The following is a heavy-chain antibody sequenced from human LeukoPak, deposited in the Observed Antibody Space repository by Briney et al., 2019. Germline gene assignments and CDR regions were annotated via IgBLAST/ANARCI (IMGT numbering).Heavy chain of an antibody. J-gene: IGHJ4*02. CDR2: ILYDGSKK. D-gene: IGHD3-22*01. Sequence: GGSLRLSCAASGFTFSHHGVHWVRQAPGKGLEWVAFILYDGSKKYYVDSVKGRFTISRDNSKNALSLQMSSLRPEDTATYYCARAVDKGTGYYMDFWGQGTLVTVSS. CDR3: ARAVDKGTGYYMDF. CDR1: GFTFSHHG. V-gene: IGHV3-30*02.